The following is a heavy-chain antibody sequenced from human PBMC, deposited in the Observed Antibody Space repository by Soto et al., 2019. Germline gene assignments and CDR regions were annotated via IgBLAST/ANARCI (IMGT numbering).Heavy chain of an antibody. CDR3: ARDVVGSDYFDS. CDR2: INPKTGGT. J-gene: IGHJ4*02. CDR1: GYTFTDYY. Sequence: ASVKVSCKASGYTFTDYYMHWVRQAPGQGLEWMGWINPKTGGTNYVQKFQGRVTMTRDTSITTAYMELSRLRSDDTVVYYCARDVVGSDYFDSWGQGTLVTVSS. V-gene: IGHV1-2*02. D-gene: IGHD1-26*01.